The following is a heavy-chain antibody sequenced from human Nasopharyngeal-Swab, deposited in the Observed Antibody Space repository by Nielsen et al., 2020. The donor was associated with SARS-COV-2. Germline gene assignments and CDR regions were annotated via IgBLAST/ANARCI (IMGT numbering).Heavy chain of an antibody. V-gene: IGHV3-23*01. CDR3: AKDQWEHQGPDAFDI. Sequence: GESLKISCAASGFTFSSYVMSWVRQAPGKGLQWVSAISGSGGSTYYEDSVKGRFTISRDNSKNTLFLQMNSLRADDTALYYCAKDQWEHQGPDAFDIWGQGTMVTVSS. CDR1: GFTFSSYV. J-gene: IGHJ3*02. D-gene: IGHD1-26*01. CDR2: ISGSGGST.